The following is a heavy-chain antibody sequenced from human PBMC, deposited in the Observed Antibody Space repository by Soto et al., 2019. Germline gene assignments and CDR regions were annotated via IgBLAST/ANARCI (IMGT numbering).Heavy chain of an antibody. CDR2: IKLDGSDK. CDR3: ARERMVRGVSSYYGMDV. CDR1: GFTFSIYW. Sequence: GGSLRLSCAASGFTFSIYWMGWVRQAPGKGLEWVAHIKLDGSDKNYVDSVKGRFAISRDNAKNSLYLQMNSLRAEDTAVYFCARERMVRGVSSYYGMDVWGQGTTVTVSS. J-gene: IGHJ6*02. V-gene: IGHV3-7*05. D-gene: IGHD3-10*01.